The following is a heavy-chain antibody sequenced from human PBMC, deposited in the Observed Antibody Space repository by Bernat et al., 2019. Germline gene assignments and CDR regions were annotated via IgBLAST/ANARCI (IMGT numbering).Heavy chain of an antibody. CDR3: ARDTLNDY. J-gene: IGHJ4*02. D-gene: IGHD3-16*01. CDR2: ISYDGSNK. V-gene: IGHV3-30*01. CDR1: GFTFSSYA. Sequence: QVQLVESGGGVVQPGRSLRLSCAASGFTFSSYAMHWVRQAPGKGLEWVAVISYDGSNKYYADSVKGRLTISRDNSKNTLYLQMNSLRAEATAVYYCARDTLNDYWGQGTLVTVSS.